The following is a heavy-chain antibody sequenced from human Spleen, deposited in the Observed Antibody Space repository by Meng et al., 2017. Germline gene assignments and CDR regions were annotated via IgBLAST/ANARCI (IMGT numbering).Heavy chain of an antibody. V-gene: IGHV6-1*01. D-gene: IGHD3-3*01. J-gene: IGHJ4*02. CDR2: TYYRSKWYN. CDR1: GDSVSSNSAA. CDR3: ARGFWSGAKLDY. Sequence: SCAISGDSVSSNSAAWNWIRQSPSRGLEWLGRTYYRSKWYNDYAVSVKSRITINPDTSKNQFSLQLNSVTPEDTAMYYCARGFWSGAKLDYWGQGTLVTVSS.